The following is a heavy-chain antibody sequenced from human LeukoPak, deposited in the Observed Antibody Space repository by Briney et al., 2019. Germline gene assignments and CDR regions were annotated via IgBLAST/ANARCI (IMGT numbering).Heavy chain of an antibody. CDR3: AKDLYYYDSSGYWYYFDY. CDR2: ISGSGGST. J-gene: IGHJ4*02. Sequence: PGGSLRLSCAASGFPFSNYDMTWVRQAPGKGLEWVSAISGSGGSTYYADSVKGRFTISRDNSKNTLYLQMDSLRAEDTAVYYCAKDLYYYDSSGYWYYFDYWGQGTLVTVSS. CDR1: GFPFSNYD. V-gene: IGHV3-23*01. D-gene: IGHD3-22*01.